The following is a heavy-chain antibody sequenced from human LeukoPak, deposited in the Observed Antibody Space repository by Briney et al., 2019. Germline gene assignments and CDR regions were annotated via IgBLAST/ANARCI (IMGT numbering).Heavy chain of an antibody. CDR2: ISGRGGST. V-gene: IGHV3-23*01. Sequence: PGGALRLSCAASGFTFSSYGMYWVRQAPGKGLEWVSAISGRGGSTYYADSVKGRLTISRENSKNTLYLQMNSLRAEDTAVYYCAKEVAAPGTGNWFDPWGQGTLVTVSS. D-gene: IGHD6-13*01. J-gene: IGHJ5*02. CDR1: GFTFSSYG. CDR3: AKEVAAPGTGNWFDP.